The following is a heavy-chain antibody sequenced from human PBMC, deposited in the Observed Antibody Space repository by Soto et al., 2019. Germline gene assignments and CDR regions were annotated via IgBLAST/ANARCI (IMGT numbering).Heavy chain of an antibody. CDR2: ISSSSSYI. Sequence: GGSLRLSCAASGFTFSSYSMNWVRQAPGKGLEWVSSISSSSSYIYYADSVKGRFTISRDNAKNSLYLQMNSLRAEDTAVYYCATTAGCSGGSCYSYYFDYWGQGTLVTVSS. V-gene: IGHV3-21*01. D-gene: IGHD2-15*01. J-gene: IGHJ4*02. CDR1: GFTFSSYS. CDR3: ATTAGCSGGSCYSYYFDY.